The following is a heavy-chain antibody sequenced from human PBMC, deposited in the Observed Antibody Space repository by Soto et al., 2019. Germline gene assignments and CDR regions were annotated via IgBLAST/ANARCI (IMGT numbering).Heavy chain of an antibody. D-gene: IGHD3-3*01. V-gene: IGHV3-74*01. CDR1: GFTFSSYW. J-gene: IGHJ4*01. CDR2: IDPNGRPP. Sequence: PEGSLRLSCAASGFTFSSYWMHWVRQGPGEGLVWVSHIDPNGRPPHYADSVKGRFTISRDNAKNTLYLQMNNLRVEDTGVYYCASLSATIDYWGHGTLVTVSS. CDR3: ASLSATIDY.